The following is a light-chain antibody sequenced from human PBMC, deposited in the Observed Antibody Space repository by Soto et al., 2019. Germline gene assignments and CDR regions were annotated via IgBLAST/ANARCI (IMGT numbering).Light chain of an antibody. V-gene: IGKV1-6*01. CDR2: AAS. J-gene: IGKJ4*01. CDR1: QAISDY. CDR3: LQDYNYPLT. Sequence: IQMTQSPSSLSASVGDRVSITCRASQAISDYLTWYQQKPGQVPNLLIFAASSLQSGVPSRFSGSGSGTDFTLTISSLQPEDFATYYCLQDYNYPLTFGGGTKVDIK.